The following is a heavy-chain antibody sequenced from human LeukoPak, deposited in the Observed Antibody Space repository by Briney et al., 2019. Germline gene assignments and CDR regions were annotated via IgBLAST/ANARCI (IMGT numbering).Heavy chain of an antibody. D-gene: IGHD6-19*01. CDR2: IYYSGST. J-gene: IGHJ2*01. CDR1: GGSISSSSYY. CDR3: ARDGAVAGPPYWYFDL. V-gene: IGHV4-39*07. Sequence: SETLSLTCTVSGGSISSSSYYWGWIREPPGKGLEWIGSIYYSGSTYYNPSLKSRVTISVDTSKTQFSLKLSSVTAADTAVYFCARDGAVAGPPYWYFDLWGRGTLVTVSS.